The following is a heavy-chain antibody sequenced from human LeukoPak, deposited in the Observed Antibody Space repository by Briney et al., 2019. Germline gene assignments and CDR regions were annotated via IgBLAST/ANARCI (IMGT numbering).Heavy chain of an antibody. CDR1: GGTFSSYA. V-gene: IGHV1-69*04. CDR2: IIPILGIA. Sequence: ASVKVSCKASGGTFSSYAISWVRQAPGQGLEWMGRIIPILGIANYAQKFQGRVTITTDESTSTAYMELSSLRSEDTAVYYCARASVSSVLVEKYFDYWGQGTLVTVSS. J-gene: IGHJ4*02. CDR3: ARASVSSVLVEKYFDY. D-gene: IGHD2-8*02.